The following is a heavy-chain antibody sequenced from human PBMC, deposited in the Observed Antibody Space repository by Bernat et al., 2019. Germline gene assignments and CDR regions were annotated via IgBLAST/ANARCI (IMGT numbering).Heavy chain of an antibody. CDR1: GFTFSNYW. J-gene: IGHJ4*02. CDR3: VREWGSFYGSGTYSYYFDY. D-gene: IGHD3-10*01. Sequence: EVQVVESRGGLVQPGGSLRLSCAASGFTFSNYWMHWVRQAPGKGLVWVSRIDTDGSRTNYADSVKGRFTISRDNSKNTLYLQMNSLSAEDTAVYYCVREWGSFYGSGTYSYYFDYWGQGTLVTVSS. CDR2: IDTDGSRT. V-gene: IGHV3-74*01.